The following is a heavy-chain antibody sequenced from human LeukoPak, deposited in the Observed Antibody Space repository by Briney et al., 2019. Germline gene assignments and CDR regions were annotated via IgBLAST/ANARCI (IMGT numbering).Heavy chain of an antibody. CDR1: GFTLSSYS. J-gene: IGHJ6*02. CDR2: ISGSGGTT. Sequence: GGSLRLSCAASGFTLSSYSMNWVRQAPGKGLEWVSVISGSGGTTYYADSVKGRFTISRDSSKNTLYLQMNSLRAEDTAVYYCAKVSGGGLYYDGMDVWGQGTTVTVSS. D-gene: IGHD1-14*01. CDR3: AKVSGGGLYYDGMDV. V-gene: IGHV3-23*01.